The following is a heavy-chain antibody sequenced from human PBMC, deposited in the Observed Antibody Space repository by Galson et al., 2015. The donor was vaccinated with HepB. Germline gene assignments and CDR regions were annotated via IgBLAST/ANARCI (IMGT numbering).Heavy chain of an antibody. CDR2: VSYDERQT. CDR1: GFMFDTYA. Sequence: SLRLSCAASGFMFDTYAMHWVRQAPGKGLEWVAIVSYDERQTYLADSVKGRFTISRDNSKNTLFLQMKNLRPDDTAVYYCAREERRGANYYLDSWGQGTLVTVSS. V-gene: IGHV3-30*14. J-gene: IGHJ1*01. D-gene: IGHD4/OR15-4a*01. CDR3: AREERRGANYYLDS.